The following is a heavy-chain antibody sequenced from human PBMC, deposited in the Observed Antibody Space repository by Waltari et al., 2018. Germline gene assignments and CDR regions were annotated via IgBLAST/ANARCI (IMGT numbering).Heavy chain of an antibody. CDR1: GGSFSGYY. V-gene: IGHV4-34*01. D-gene: IGHD4-17*01. J-gene: IGHJ6*02. Sequence: QVQLQQWGAGLLTPSETLSLTCAVYGGSFSGYYWRWIPQPPGKGLEWIGEINHSGSTNYNPSLKSRVTISVDTSKNQFSLKLSSVTAADTAVYYCARGYGDYVYYYYGMDVWGQGTTVTVSS. CDR3: ARGYGDYVYYYYGMDV. CDR2: INHSGST.